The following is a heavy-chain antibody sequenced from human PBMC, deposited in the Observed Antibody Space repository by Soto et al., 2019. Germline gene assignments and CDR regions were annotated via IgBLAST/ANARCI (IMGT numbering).Heavy chain of an antibody. V-gene: IGHV1-69*06. CDR3: ARAGREVAVAGGNFDY. D-gene: IGHD6-19*01. CDR1: GGTFSSYA. CDR2: IIPIFGTA. Sequence: QVQLVQSGAEVKKPGSSVKVSCTASGGTFSSYAISWVRQAPGQGLEWMGGIIPIFGTANYAQKFQGRVTITADKSTSTAYMELSSLRSEDTAVYYCARAGREVAVAGGNFDYWGQGTLVTVSS. J-gene: IGHJ4*02.